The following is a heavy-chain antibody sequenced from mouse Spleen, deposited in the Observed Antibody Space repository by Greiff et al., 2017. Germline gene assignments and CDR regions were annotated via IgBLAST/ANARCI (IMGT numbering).Heavy chain of an antibody. Sequence: VQLQQSGAELVRPGVSVKISCKGSGYTFTDYAMHWVKQSHAKSLEWIGVISTYYGDASYNQKFKGKATMTVDKSSSTAYMELARLTSEDSAIYYCARGSFYYGSSYAMDYWGQGTSVTVSS. V-gene: IGHV1S137*01. J-gene: IGHJ4*01. CDR3: ARGSFYYGSSYAMDY. D-gene: IGHD1-1*01. CDR1: GYTFTDYA. CDR2: ISTYYGDA.